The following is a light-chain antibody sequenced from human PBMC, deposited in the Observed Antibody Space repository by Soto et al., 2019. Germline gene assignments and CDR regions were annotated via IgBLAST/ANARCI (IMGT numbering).Light chain of an antibody. Sequence: EIVMTQSPATLSASPGETATLSCRASQTVTYNLAWYQQTPGQAPRLLIYGASTRATGIPARFSGSGSGTEFTLTISSLQSEDFAVYYCQHYNNWPFTFGPGTKVDI. CDR2: GAS. CDR1: QTVTYN. J-gene: IGKJ3*01. V-gene: IGKV3-15*01. CDR3: QHYNNWPFT.